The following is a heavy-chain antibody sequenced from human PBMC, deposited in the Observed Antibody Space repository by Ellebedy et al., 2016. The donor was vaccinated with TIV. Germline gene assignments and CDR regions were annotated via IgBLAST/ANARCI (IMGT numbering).Heavy chain of an antibody. CDR3: ARVGEDWGRVNFDY. D-gene: IGHD7-27*01. Sequence: SETLSLTXTVSGGSISSSSYYWGWIRQPPGKGLEWIGSIYYSGSTYYNPSLKSRVTISVDTSKNQFSLKLSSVTAADTAVYYCARVGEDWGRVNFDYWGQGTLVTVSS. J-gene: IGHJ4*02. CDR2: IYYSGST. CDR1: GGSISSSSYY. V-gene: IGHV4-39*07.